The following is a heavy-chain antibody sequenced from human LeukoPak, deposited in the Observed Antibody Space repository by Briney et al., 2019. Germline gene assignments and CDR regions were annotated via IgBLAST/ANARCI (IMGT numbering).Heavy chain of an antibody. Sequence: PSETLSLTCVVSGGXITSTNCWSWVRQPPGQGVEWIGEVSLSGLTNYNPSLSSRVIMALDTSKNHLSLHLTSVTAADTAVYYCSRENGAFSPFGYWGQGYLVTVLS. CDR2: VSLSGLT. CDR3: SRENGAFSPFGY. J-gene: IGHJ4*02. D-gene: IGHD2-8*01. CDR1: GGXITSTNC. V-gene: IGHV4-4*02.